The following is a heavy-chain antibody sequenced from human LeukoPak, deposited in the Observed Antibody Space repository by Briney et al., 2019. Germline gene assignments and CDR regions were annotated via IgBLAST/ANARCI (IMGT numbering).Heavy chain of an antibody. V-gene: IGHV3-23*01. Sequence: GGSLRLSCAASGFTFSSYAMSWVRQAPGKGLEWVSAISGSGGSTYYADSVKGRFTISRDNSKNTLYLQMNSLRAEDTAVYYCAKSTVVTPALSSYYYYMDVWGKGTTVTVS. CDR3: AKSTVVTPALSSYYYYMDV. CDR1: GFTFSSYA. D-gene: IGHD4-23*01. CDR2: ISGSGGST. J-gene: IGHJ6*03.